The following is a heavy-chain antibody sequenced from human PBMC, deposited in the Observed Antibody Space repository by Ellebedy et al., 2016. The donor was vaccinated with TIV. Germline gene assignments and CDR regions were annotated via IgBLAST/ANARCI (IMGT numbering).Heavy chain of an antibody. CDR3: ARHAYCSGGSCYSLDY. CDR2: IYYSGST. CDR1: GFTFSDYY. J-gene: IGHJ4*02. D-gene: IGHD2-15*01. Sequence: ESLKISCAASGFTFSDYYMSWIRQPPGKGLEWIGSIYYSGSTYYNPSLKSRVTISVDTSKNQFSLKLSSVTAADTAVYYCARHAYCSGGSCYSLDYWGQGTLVTVSS. V-gene: IGHV4-39*01.